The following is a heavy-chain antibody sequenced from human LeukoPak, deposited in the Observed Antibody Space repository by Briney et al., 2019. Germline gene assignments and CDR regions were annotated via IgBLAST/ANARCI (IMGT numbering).Heavy chain of an antibody. CDR2: IYYSGST. V-gene: IGHV4-30-4*01. CDR1: GGSISSGDYY. Sequence: SETLSLTCTVSGGSISSGDYYWSWIRQPPGKGLEWIGYIYYSGSTYYNPSLRSRVTMSVDTSKNQFSLKLSSVTAADTAVYYCARDRGDFWSGYYYYYYGMDVWGQGTTVTVSS. D-gene: IGHD3-3*01. CDR3: ARDRGDFWSGYYYYYYGMDV. J-gene: IGHJ6*02.